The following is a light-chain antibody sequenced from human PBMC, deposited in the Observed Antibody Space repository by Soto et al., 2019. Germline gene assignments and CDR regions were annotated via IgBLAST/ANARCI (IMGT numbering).Light chain of an antibody. CDR3: QQYNSPMYT. CDR2: KAS. CDR1: QSISSG. V-gene: IGKV1-5*03. Sequence: DIQMTQSPSTLSASVGDRVTITCRASQSISSGLAWYQQKPGKAPKLLIYKASSLESGVPSRFSGSGAGTEFTLTISSLQPDDFATYYCQQYNSPMYTFGHGAKLQIK. J-gene: IGKJ2*01.